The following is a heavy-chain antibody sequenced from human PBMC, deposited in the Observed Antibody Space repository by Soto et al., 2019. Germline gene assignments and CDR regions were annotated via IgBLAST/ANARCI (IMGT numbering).Heavy chain of an antibody. CDR2: IKQDGSEK. CDR3: AQAYSTATAESFQH. CDR1: GFTFSSYW. V-gene: IGHV3-7*01. D-gene: IGHD2-15*01. Sequence: GGSLRLSCAASGFTFSSYWMSWVRQAPGKGLEWVANIKQDGSEKYYVDSVKGRFTISRDNAKNSLYLQMNSLRAEDTAVYYCAQAYSTATAESFQHWGPGTLVTVSS. J-gene: IGHJ1*01.